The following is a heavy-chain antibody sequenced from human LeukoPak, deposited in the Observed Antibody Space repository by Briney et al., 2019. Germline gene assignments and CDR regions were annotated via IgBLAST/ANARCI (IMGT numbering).Heavy chain of an antibody. D-gene: IGHD3-22*01. CDR2: ISYSGGT. CDR1: GGSISISNYY. CDR3: AREVEYYDSSGYRPHAFDI. J-gene: IGHJ3*02. V-gene: IGHV4-39*02. Sequence: PSETLSPTCTVSGGSISISNYYWGWTRQPPGKGLEWFGSISYSGGTSYNPSLRSRVTISVDTSKNQFSLKLNSVTAADTAVYYCAREVEYYDSSGYRPHAFDIWGQGTVVTVSS.